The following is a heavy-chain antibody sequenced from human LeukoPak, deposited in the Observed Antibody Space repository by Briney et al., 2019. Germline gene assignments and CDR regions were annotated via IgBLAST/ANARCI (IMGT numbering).Heavy chain of an antibody. J-gene: IGHJ4*02. CDR2: INQDASEI. CDR1: GFTFSTYW. D-gene: IGHD2-21*02. CDR3: ATDRNNSDWQKRFDS. V-gene: IGHV3-7*01. Sequence: GGSLRLSCAASGFTFSTYWMNWYRQAPGKGLEWVGNINQDASEINYVDSVRGRFTISRDNAKNSLHLQMNSLRAEDTAVYYCATDRNNSDWQKRFDSWGQGTLVTVSS.